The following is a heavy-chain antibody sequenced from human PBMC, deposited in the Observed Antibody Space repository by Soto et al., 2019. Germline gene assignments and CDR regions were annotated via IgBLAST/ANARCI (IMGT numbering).Heavy chain of an antibody. J-gene: IGHJ5*02. CDR2: MYHSGNT. D-gene: IGHD6-6*01. Sequence: SETLSLTCAVSGYSISSGYYWGWIRQPPGKGLEWIGSMYHSGNTYYNPSLKSRVTISVDTSKNQFSLKLSSVTAADTAVYYCARDLSSPSENWFDPWGQGILVTVSS. CDR1: GYSISSGYY. V-gene: IGHV4-38-2*02. CDR3: ARDLSSPSENWFDP.